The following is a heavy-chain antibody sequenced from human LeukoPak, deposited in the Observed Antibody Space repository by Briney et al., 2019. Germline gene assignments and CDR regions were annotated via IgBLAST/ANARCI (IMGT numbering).Heavy chain of an antibody. CDR3: AKSSALTIFGVDGHFDY. Sequence: ASVKVSCKASGYTFTGYYMHWVRQAPGQGLEWMGWINPNSGVTNYAQKFQGRVTMTRDTSISTAYMELNRLRSDDTAVYYCAKSSALTIFGVDGHFDYWGQGTPVTVSS. CDR2: INPNSGVT. D-gene: IGHD3-3*01. J-gene: IGHJ4*02. V-gene: IGHV1-2*02. CDR1: GYTFTGYY.